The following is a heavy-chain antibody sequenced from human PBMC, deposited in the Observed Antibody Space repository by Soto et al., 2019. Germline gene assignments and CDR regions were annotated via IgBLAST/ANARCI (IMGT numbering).Heavy chain of an antibody. CDR1: GYTFTTYG. D-gene: IGHD6-19*01. CDR3: ARQQWLYYYYGMDV. CDR2: ISAYNGKT. V-gene: IGHV1-18*01. Sequence: QVQLVQSGAEVKKPGASVKVSCKASGYTFTTYGISWVRQAPGQGLEWMGWISAYNGKTNSAQKIQGRVTMTTDTSTSTAYMELRSLRSDDTAVYYCARQQWLYYYYGMDVWGQGTTVTVSS. J-gene: IGHJ6*02.